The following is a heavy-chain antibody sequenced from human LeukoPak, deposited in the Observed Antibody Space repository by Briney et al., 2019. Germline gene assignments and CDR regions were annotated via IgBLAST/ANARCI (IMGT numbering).Heavy chain of an antibody. J-gene: IGHJ6*02. Sequence: ASVKVSCKASGYTFTSYYMHWVRQAPGQGLEWMGIINPSGGSTSYAQKFQGRVTMTRDTSTSTVYMELSSLRSEDPAVYYCARNHTPPQYGDLDYYYYYGMDVWGQGTTVTVSS. V-gene: IGHV1-46*01. CDR2: INPSGGST. CDR3: ARNHTPPQYGDLDYYYYYGMDV. D-gene: IGHD4-17*01. CDR1: GYTFTSYY.